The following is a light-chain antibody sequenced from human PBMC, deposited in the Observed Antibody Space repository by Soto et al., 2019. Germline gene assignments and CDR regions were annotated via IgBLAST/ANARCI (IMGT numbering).Light chain of an antibody. V-gene: IGKV1-39*01. Sequence: DLQMTQSPFSLSASVGDRVTMTCRASQSIGRYLNWYKQRSGKAPELLIFNAASLQSGVQSRFSGSGAGTDFSLTISSLQPEDFATYFCQQSYTIPITFGGGTKVETK. CDR2: NAA. CDR1: QSIGRY. CDR3: QQSYTIPIT. J-gene: IGKJ4*01.